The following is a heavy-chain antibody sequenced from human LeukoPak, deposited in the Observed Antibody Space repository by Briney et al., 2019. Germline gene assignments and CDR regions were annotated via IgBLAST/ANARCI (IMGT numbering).Heavy chain of an antibody. V-gene: IGHV1-18*01. D-gene: IGHD6-19*01. CDR2: ISTYNGNT. CDR1: GYTFTSYA. CDR3: ARDFSRDITVAGTCAFDI. Sequence: VASVKVSCTASGYTFTSYAISWVRQAPGQGLEWMGWISTYNGNTNYARKLQGRVTMTTDTSTNTAYMELRSLRSDDTAVYYCARDFSRDITVAGTCAFDIWGQGTMVTVSS. J-gene: IGHJ3*02.